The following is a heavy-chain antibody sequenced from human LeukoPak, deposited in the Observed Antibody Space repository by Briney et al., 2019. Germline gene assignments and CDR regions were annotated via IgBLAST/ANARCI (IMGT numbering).Heavy chain of an antibody. CDR1: GFTFSSYE. CDR2: ISSSGSTI. V-gene: IGHV3-48*03. J-gene: IGHJ4*02. D-gene: IGHD5-18*01. Sequence: GGSLRLSCAASGFTFSSYEMNWVRQAPGKGLEWVSYISSSGSTIYYADSVKGRFTISRDNAKNSLYLQMHSLRAEDTAVYYCARVGLIQLWLREGYYFDYWGQGTLVTVSS. CDR3: ARVGLIQLWLREGYYFDY.